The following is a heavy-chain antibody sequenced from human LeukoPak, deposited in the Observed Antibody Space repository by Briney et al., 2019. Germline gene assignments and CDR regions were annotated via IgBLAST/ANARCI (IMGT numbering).Heavy chain of an antibody. Sequence: SETLSLTCTVSGGSISSSSYYWGWIRQHPGKGLEWIGYIYYSGSTYYNPSLKSRVTISVDTSKNQFSLKLSSVTAADTAVYYCARDRVSAGHYYYYGMDVWGQGTTVTVSS. CDR3: ARDRVSAGHYYYYGMDV. D-gene: IGHD6-13*01. CDR2: IYYSGST. CDR1: GGSISSSSYY. J-gene: IGHJ6*02. V-gene: IGHV4-31*03.